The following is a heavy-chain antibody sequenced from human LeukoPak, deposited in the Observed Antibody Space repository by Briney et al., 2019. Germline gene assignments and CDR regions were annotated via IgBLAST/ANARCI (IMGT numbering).Heavy chain of an antibody. V-gene: IGHV4-39*01. Sequence: PSETLSLTCSVSGGSISSTDYYWGWIRQPPGKGLEWIGSIYYSGNTYYNPSLKSRVTISVDTSKNQFSLKLSSVTAADRAVYYCASLNSGWSGGYYYHLDFWGKGTTVTISS. CDR1: GGSISSTDYY. D-gene: IGHD6-19*01. CDR2: IYYSGNT. CDR3: ASLNSGWSGGYYYHLDF. J-gene: IGHJ6*03.